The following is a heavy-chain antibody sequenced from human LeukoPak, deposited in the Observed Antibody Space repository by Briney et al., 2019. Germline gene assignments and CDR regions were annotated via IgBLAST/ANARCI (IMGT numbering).Heavy chain of an antibody. V-gene: IGHV3-23*01. D-gene: IGHD2-21*02. CDR1: GFSFSSYA. Sequence: PGGSLRLSCAAPGFSFSSYAMSWVRQAPGKGLEWVSVIGGGPGNTYYTDSVKGRFTISRDNSKNTLYLHLNSLRAEDTAAYYCAKGKGPTANWYFDVWGRGTLVTVSS. CDR3: AKGKGPTANWYFDV. CDR2: IGGGPGNT. J-gene: IGHJ2*01.